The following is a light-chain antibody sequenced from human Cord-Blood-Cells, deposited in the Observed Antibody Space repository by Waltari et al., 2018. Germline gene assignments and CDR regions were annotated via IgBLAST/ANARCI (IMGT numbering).Light chain of an antibody. J-gene: IGLJ2*01. CDR3: QAWDSSTAV. Sequence: SYELTQPPSVSVSPGKTASITCSGDKLGDKYACWYQPKPGQSPVLVIYQDSKRPSGIPERFSGSNSGNTATLTISGTQAMDEADYYCQAWDSSTAVFGGGTKLTVL. CDR2: QDS. CDR1: KLGDKY. V-gene: IGLV3-1*01.